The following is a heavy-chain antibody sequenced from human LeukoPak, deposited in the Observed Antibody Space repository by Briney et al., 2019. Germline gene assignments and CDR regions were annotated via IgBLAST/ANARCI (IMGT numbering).Heavy chain of an antibody. J-gene: IGHJ5*02. V-gene: IGHV3-48*01. CDR1: GFTFSSYS. CDR3: ARNNYYGFSRWFDP. CDR2: ISSSSSTI. D-gene: IGHD3-10*01. Sequence: GGSLRLSCAAFGFTFSSYSMNWVRQAPGKGLEWVSHISSSSSTIYYADSVKGRFTISKDNSKNTLYLQMNSLRAEDTAVYYCARNNYYGFSRWFDPWGQGTLVTVSS.